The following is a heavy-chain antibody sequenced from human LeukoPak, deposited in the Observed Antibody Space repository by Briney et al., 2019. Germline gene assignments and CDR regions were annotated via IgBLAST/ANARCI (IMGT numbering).Heavy chain of an antibody. CDR1: GFSISEYS. D-gene: IGHD2-21*01. J-gene: IGHJ6*03. V-gene: IGHV3-21*01. CDR2: ISSRRVYI. CDR3: ARGVVEQPPYYMDV. Sequence: GGSLRLSCATSGFSISEYSVNWVRQAPEKGLEWVSAISSRRVYIFYADSVKGRFTISRDDTKNSVTLQMSSLRAEDTAVYYCARGVVEQPPYYMDVWGEGTTVIVSS.